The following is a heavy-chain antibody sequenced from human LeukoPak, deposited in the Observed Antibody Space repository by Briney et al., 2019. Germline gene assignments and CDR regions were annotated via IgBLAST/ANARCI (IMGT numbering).Heavy chain of an antibody. V-gene: IGHV4-34*01. CDR3: ARRGPSSGWPRGYYYYYMDV. D-gene: IGHD6-19*01. Sequence: SETLSLTCAVYGGSFSGYYWSGISQPPGKGLEWIGEINHSGSTNYNPSLKSRVTISVDTSKNQFSLKLSSVTAADTAVYYCARRGPSSGWPRGYYYYYMDVWGKGTTVTISS. J-gene: IGHJ6*03. CDR1: GGSFSGYY. CDR2: INHSGST.